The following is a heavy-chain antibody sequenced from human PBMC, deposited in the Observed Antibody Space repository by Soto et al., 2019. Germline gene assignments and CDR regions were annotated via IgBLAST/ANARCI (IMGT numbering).Heavy chain of an antibody. V-gene: IGHV2-5*02. J-gene: IGHJ6*02. CDR2: IYGVDDK. CDR3: AHRHYYGSGNLGMDV. Sequence: QITLKESGPTLVKPTQTLTLTCTFSGFSLTTSGVGVGWIRQPPGKALEWLALIYGVDDKRYSPSLKSRLTITGDTSKNQVFLTMTNMDPMDTATYYCAHRHYYGSGNLGMDVWGQGTTVTVSS. D-gene: IGHD3-10*01. CDR1: GFSLTTSGVG.